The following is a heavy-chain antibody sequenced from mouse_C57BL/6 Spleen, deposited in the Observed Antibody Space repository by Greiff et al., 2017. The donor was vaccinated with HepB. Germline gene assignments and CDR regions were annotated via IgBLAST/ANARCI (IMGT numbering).Heavy chain of an antibody. V-gene: IGHV1-59*01. D-gene: IGHD1-1*01. J-gene: IGHJ4*01. CDR1: GYTFTSYW. CDR3: ARPVTTVVATDAMDY. Sequence: QVQLQQPGAELVRPGTSVKLSCKASGYTFTSYWMQWVKQRPGQGLEWIGVIDPSDSYTNYNQKFKGKATLTVDTSSSTAYMQLSSLTSEDSAVYYCARPVTTVVATDAMDYWGQGTSVTVSS. CDR2: IDPSDSYT.